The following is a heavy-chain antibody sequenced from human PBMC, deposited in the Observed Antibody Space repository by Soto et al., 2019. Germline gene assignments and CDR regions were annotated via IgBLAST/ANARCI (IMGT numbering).Heavy chain of an antibody. CDR1: GFTFSSYW. CDR2: IKHDGSEK. J-gene: IGHJ6*03. CDR3: AREVAYPYYYMDV. V-gene: IGHV3-7*01. D-gene: IGHD5-12*01. Sequence: EVQLVESGGGLVQPGGSLRLSCAASGFTFSSYWMSWVRQAPGKGLEWVANIKHDGSEKYYVDSVKGRFTISRDNAKNSLYLQMNSLRAEDTAVYYCAREVAYPYYYMDVWGKGTTVTVSS.